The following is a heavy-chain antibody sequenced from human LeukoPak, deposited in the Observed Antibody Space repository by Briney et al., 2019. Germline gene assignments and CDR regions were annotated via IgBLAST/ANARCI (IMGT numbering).Heavy chain of an antibody. D-gene: IGHD6-13*01. J-gene: IGHJ3*01. CDR3: ARAYTSSWYIGAFSL. V-gene: IGHV4-39*07. CDR1: GDSISPASYY. Sequence: PWETLSLTCTVSGDSISPASYYWGWIRQPPGKGLAWIGIISYSGITHYSPSLKSRVTVSVDKSKNQFSLKLSSATAADTAVYYCARAYTSSWYIGAFSLWGQGTVVTVSS. CDR2: ISYSGIT.